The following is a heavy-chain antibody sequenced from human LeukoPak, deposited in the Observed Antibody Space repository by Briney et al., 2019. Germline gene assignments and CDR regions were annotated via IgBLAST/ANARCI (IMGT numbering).Heavy chain of an antibody. D-gene: IGHD6-13*01. CDR3: ARAYTSSCRWFDP. CDR1: GGSISSSNW. CDR2: IYCSGST. Sequence: SGTLSLTCAVSGGSISSSNWWSWIRQHPGKGLEWIGYIYCSGSTYYNPSLKSRVTISVDTSKNQFSLKVSSVTAADTAVYYCARAYTSSCRWFDPWGQGTLVTVSS. J-gene: IGHJ5*02. V-gene: IGHV4-31*11.